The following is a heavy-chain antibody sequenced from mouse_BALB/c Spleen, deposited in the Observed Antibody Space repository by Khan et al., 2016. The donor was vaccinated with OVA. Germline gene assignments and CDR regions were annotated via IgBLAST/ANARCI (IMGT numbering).Heavy chain of an antibody. V-gene: IGHV5-6-5*01. CDR2: ISSGDTT. CDR3: ARDYWFAY. CDR1: GFTFSNYG. J-gene: IGHJ3*01. Sequence: EVELVESGRGLVKPGGSLKLSCAASGFTFSNYGMSWVRQTPEKRLEWVASISSGDTTYYPDSVKGRFTISRDNARNILYLQMSGLRSEDTAMYYCARDYWFAYWGQGTLVTVSA.